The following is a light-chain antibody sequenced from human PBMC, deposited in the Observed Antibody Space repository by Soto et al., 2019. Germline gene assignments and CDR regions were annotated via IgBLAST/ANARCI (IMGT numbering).Light chain of an antibody. J-gene: IGKJ1*01. Sequence: EIVLTQSPGTLSLSPGERATLSCRASQSVSSSYLAWYQQKPGQAPRLLIHTTSTRATGVPARFSGSGSGTDFTLTISSLQPEDFATYYCQQSYSSPPTFGQGTKVDI. CDR1: QSVSSSY. CDR2: TTS. CDR3: QQSYSSPPT. V-gene: IGKV3-20*01.